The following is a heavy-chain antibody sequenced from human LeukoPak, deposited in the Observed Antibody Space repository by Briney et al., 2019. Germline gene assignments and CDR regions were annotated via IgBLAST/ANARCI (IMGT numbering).Heavy chain of an antibody. CDR3: ARSLGYSSGG. V-gene: IGHV3-74*01. CDR2: ISTDGTTT. Sequence: PGGSLRLSCAASGFTFSSYAMSWVRPAPGKGLEWVSHISTDGTTTNYADSVKGRFTISRDNAKDTLYLQMHSLRVDDTAVYYCARSLGYSSGGWGQGTLVTVSS. D-gene: IGHD2-15*01. CDR1: GFTFSSYA. J-gene: IGHJ4*02.